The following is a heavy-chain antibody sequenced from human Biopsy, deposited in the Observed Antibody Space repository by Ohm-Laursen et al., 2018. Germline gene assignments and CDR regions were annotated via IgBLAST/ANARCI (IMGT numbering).Heavy chain of an antibody. V-gene: IGHV3-23*01. Sequence: SLRFSCAASGFTFNTYAMNWVRQAPGKGLEWVSHIDVSEDNTYYADSVRGRFTISRDNSKKMVHLQINSLRADDTAVYYCVKHWGGYNFDSWGQGTLVTVSS. CDR3: VKHWGGYNFDS. CDR2: IDVSEDNT. D-gene: IGHD7-27*01. J-gene: IGHJ4*01. CDR1: GFTFNTYA.